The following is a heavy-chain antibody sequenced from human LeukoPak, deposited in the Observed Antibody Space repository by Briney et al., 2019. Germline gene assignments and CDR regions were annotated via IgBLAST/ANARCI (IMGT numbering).Heavy chain of an antibody. Sequence: GGSLRLSCAASGFTFSSYAMGWVRQAPGKGLEGVAFIRYDGSNKYYADSVKGRFTISRDNSKNTLYLQMNSLRAEDTAVYYCAKPQGWCYDYWGQGTLVTVSS. CDR2: IRYDGSNK. V-gene: IGHV3-30*02. CDR1: GFTFSSYA. J-gene: IGHJ4*02. D-gene: IGHD2-8*01. CDR3: AKPQGWCYDY.